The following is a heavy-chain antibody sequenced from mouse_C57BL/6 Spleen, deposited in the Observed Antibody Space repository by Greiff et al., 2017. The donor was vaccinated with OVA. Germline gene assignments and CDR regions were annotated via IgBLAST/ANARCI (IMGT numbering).Heavy chain of an antibody. CDR1: GYTFTSYW. CDR2: IDPSDSYT. Sequence: QVQLQQPGAELVKPGASVKLSCKASGYTFTSYWMQWVKQRPGQGLEWIGEIDPSDSYTNYNQKFKGKATFTVDTSSSTSYMQLSSLTSEDSAVYYCARSFTTVERFAYWGQGTLVTVSA. V-gene: IGHV1-50*01. D-gene: IGHD1-1*01. CDR3: ARSFTTVERFAY. J-gene: IGHJ3*01.